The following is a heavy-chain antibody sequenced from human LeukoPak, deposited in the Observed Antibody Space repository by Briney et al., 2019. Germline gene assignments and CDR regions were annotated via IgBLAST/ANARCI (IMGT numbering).Heavy chain of an antibody. D-gene: IGHD3-16*01. CDR1: GFTFSSYG. CDR3: AKDKFGGGIKTGPFDY. V-gene: IGHV3-30*18. CDR2: IASGGSNK. Sequence: GGSLRLSCAASGFTFSSYGIQWVRQAPGKGLEWGAVIASGGSNKYYADSVKGRFTISRDNSKNTLYLQMNSLRAEDTALYYCAKDKFGGGIKTGPFDYWGQGTLVTVSS. J-gene: IGHJ4*02.